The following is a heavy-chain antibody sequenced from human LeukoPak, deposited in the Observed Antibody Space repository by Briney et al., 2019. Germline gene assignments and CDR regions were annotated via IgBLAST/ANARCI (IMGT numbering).Heavy chain of an antibody. V-gene: IGHV3-74*01. D-gene: IGHD3-22*01. CDR1: GFAFSSNW. CDR2: INSGGSGT. Sequence: GGSLRLSCAASGFAFSSNWMHWVRQTPGKGLVWVSRINSGGSGTSYADSVEGRFTISRDNSKNTLYLQMNSLRAEDTAVYYCAKEGYTYYYDSSGSSPFDYWGQGTLVTVSS. CDR3: AKEGYTYYYDSSGSSPFDY. J-gene: IGHJ4*02.